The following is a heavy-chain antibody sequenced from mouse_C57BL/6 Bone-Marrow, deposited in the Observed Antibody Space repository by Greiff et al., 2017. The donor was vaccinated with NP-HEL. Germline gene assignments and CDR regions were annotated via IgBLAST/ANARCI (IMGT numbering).Heavy chain of an antibody. V-gene: IGHV1-64*01. CDR3: ARPSDGPYFDY. CDR1: GYTFTSYW. CDR2: IHPNSGST. D-gene: IGHD2-3*01. J-gene: IGHJ2*01. Sequence: QVQLQQPGAELVKPGASVKLSCKASGYTFTSYWMHWVKQRPGQGLEWIGMIHPNSGSTNYNEKFKSKATLTVDKSSSTAYMQRSSLTSEDSAVYYCARPSDGPYFDYWGQGTTLTVSS.